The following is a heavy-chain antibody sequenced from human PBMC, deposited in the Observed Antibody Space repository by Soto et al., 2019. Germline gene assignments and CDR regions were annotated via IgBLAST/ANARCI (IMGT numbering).Heavy chain of an antibody. V-gene: IGHV3-23*01. CDR1: GFTFSSYV. D-gene: IGHD2-15*01. J-gene: IGHJ4*02. CDR2: ISGSGGST. CDR3: AIRYCSGGSCYTAY. Sequence: EVQLLESGGGLVQPGGSLRLSCAASGFTFSSYVMSWVRQAPGKGLEWVSVISGSGGSTYYADSVKGRFTISRDNSKNTLYLQMNSLRAEDTAVYYCAIRYCSGGSCYTAYWGQGTLVTVSS.